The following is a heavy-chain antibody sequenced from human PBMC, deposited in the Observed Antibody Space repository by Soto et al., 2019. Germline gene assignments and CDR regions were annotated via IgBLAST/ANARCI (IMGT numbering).Heavy chain of an antibody. V-gene: IGHV4-30-4*01. Sequence: SETLSLTCTVSGGSISSGDYYWSWIRQPPGKGLEWIGYIYYSGSTYYNPSLKSRVTISVDTSKNQFSLKLSSVTAADTAVYYCARGEYYDILTGSPFDPWGQGTLVTVSS. CDR2: IYYSGST. D-gene: IGHD3-9*01. CDR1: GGSISSGDYY. J-gene: IGHJ5*02. CDR3: ARGEYYDILTGSPFDP.